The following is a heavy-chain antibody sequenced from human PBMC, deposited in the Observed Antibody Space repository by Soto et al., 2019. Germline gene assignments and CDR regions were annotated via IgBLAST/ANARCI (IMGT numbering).Heavy chain of an antibody. CDR3: ARGVGVAGNYYFDY. D-gene: IGHD2-21*02. J-gene: IGHJ4*02. CDR2: IGTAGDT. CDR1: GFTFRSYD. Sequence: EVQLVESGGGLVQPGGSLRLSCAASGFTFRSYDMHWVRQATGKGLEWVSAIGTAGDTYYPGSVKGRFTISRENAKNSLYLQMNSLRAEDTAVYYCARGVGVAGNYYFDYWGQGTLVTVSS. V-gene: IGHV3-13*01.